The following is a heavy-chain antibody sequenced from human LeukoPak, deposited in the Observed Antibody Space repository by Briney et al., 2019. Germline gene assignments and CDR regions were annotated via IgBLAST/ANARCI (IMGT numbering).Heavy chain of an antibody. CDR3: ARLLRPGGRKGDCFDI. V-gene: IGHV4-34*01. J-gene: IGHJ3*02. D-gene: IGHD2-21*01. Sequence: SETLSLTCAVYGGSFSGYYWSWIRQPPGKGLEWIGEINHSGSTNYNPSLKSRVTISMDMSNNQFSLSMSSVTAADTAMYYCARLLRPGGRKGDCFDIWGQGTMVTVSS. CDR1: GGSFSGYY. CDR2: INHSGST.